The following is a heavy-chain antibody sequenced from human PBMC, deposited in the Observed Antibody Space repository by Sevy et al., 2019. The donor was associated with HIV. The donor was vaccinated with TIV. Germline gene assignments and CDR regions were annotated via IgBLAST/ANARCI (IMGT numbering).Heavy chain of an antibody. Sequence: GGSLRLSCAASGFTFSSYWMNWVRQAPGKGLEWVANIKQDGSEKYYVDSVKGRFTISRDNAKNPLYLQMNSLRAEDTAVYYCEGGYYYDSSGYLGYWGQGTLVTVSS. J-gene: IGHJ4*02. CDR1: GFTFSSYW. D-gene: IGHD3-22*01. CDR2: IKQDGSEK. CDR3: EGGYYYDSSGYLGY. V-gene: IGHV3-7*01.